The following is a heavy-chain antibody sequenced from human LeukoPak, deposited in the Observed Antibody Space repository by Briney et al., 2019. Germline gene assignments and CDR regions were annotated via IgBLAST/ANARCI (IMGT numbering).Heavy chain of an antibody. CDR1: GGSISSGGYY. CDR2: IYHSGST. Sequence: SETPSLTCTVSGGSISSGGYYWSWIRQPPGKGLEWIGYIYHSGSTYYDPSLKSRVTISVDRSKNQFSPKLSSVTAADTAVYYCARYKRITMGNGWFDPWGQGTLVTVSS. J-gene: IGHJ5*02. V-gene: IGHV4-30-2*01. D-gene: IGHD3-10*01. CDR3: ARYKRITMGNGWFDP.